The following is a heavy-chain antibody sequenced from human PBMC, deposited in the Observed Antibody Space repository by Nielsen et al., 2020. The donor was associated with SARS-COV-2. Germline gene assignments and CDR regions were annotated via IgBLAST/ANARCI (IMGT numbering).Heavy chain of an antibody. CDR2: ISMNGGST. J-gene: IGHJ6*02. CDR3: AKDGYSSSWSSRYFHYGMDV. CDR1: GFIFSNYA. V-gene: IGHV3-64*01. D-gene: IGHD6-13*01. Sequence: GGSLRLSCAASGFIFSNYAMHWVRQAPGKGLEYVSVISMNGGSTYYANSVKGRFTISRDNSKNTLYLQMGSLRGEDMAVYYCAKDGYSSSWSSRYFHYGMDVWGQGTTVTVSS.